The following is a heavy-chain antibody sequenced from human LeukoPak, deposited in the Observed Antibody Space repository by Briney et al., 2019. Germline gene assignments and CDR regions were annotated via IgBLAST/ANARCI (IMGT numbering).Heavy chain of an antibody. CDR3: ARDVLRAGVKHHYYYYIDV. V-gene: IGHV6-1*01. Sequence: SQTLSLTCAISVDSVSNTRAAWNWIRQSPSRGLEWLGRTYYRSTWYNNYAASVKGRITIKADISNNHFSLQLNSVTSEDTAVYFCARDVLRAGVKHHYYYYIDVWAKGTTVTVSS. CDR1: VDSVSNTRAA. D-gene: IGHD2-8*01. J-gene: IGHJ6*03. CDR2: TYYRSTWYN.